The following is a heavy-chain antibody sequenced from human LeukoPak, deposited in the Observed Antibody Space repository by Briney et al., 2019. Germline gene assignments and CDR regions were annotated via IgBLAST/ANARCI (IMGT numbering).Heavy chain of an antibody. CDR2: INPNSGGT. J-gene: IGHJ4*02. Sequence: ASVKVSCKASGYTFTGYYMHWVRPAPGQGLEWMGWINPNSGGTNYAQKFQGRVTMTRDTSISTAYMELSRLRSDDTAVYYCARVGYDFWSTTRGGYFDYWGQGTLVTVSS. D-gene: IGHD3-3*01. V-gene: IGHV1-2*02. CDR1: GYTFTGYY. CDR3: ARVGYDFWSTTRGGYFDY.